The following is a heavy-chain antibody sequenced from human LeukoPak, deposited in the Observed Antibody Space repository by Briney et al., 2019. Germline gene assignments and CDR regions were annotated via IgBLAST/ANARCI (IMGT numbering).Heavy chain of an antibody. Sequence: SETLYLTSTVSGGSISSSSYYWGWIRQPPGKGLEWIGSIYYSGSTYYNPSLSSRVTISVDTSKNQFSLKLSSVTAADTAVYYCARLIRGVAAAGDAFDIWGQGTMVTVSS. D-gene: IGHD6-13*01. J-gene: IGHJ3*02. CDR3: ARLIRGVAAAGDAFDI. V-gene: IGHV4-39*01. CDR2: IYYSGST. CDR1: GGSISSSSYY.